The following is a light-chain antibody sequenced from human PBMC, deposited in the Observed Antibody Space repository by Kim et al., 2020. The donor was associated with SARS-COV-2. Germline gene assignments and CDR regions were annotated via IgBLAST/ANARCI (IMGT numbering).Light chain of an antibody. V-gene: IGLV3-25*03. CDR2: KDS. CDR1: ALPKQY. Sequence: TGQTARITCSGDALPKQYAYWYQQKPGQAPVLVIYKDSERPSGIPERFSGSSSGTTVTLTISGVQAEDEADYYCQSADSSGTYAVFGGGTQLTVL. J-gene: IGLJ7*01. CDR3: QSADSSGTYAV.